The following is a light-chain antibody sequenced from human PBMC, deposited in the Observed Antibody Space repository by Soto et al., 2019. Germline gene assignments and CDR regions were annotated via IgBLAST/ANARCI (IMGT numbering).Light chain of an antibody. J-gene: IGKJ1*01. CDR2: DAS. CDR1: QSVRSN. V-gene: IGKV3-15*01. Sequence: EIVMTQSPATLPVSPGERATLSCRASQSVRSNLAWYQQKPGQAPRLLIYDASTRATGIPARISGSGSGTEFTLTISSLQSEDFAVYYCQQYDNWRTFGQGTKADIK. CDR3: QQYDNWRT.